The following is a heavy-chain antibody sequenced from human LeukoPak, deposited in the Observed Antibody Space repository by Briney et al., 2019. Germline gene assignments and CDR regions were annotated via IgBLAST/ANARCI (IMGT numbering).Heavy chain of an antibody. J-gene: IGHJ6*03. CDR2: IYYSGST. Sequence: SETLSLTCTVSGGSISSSSYYWGWIRQPPGKGLEWIGSIYYSGSTYYNPSLKSRVTISVDTSKNQFSLKLSSVTAADTAVYYCAKTYGDYERNYYYYYYMDVWGKGTTVTISS. D-gene: IGHD4-17*01. CDR3: AKTYGDYERNYYYYYYMDV. CDR1: GGSISSSSYY. V-gene: IGHV4-39*01.